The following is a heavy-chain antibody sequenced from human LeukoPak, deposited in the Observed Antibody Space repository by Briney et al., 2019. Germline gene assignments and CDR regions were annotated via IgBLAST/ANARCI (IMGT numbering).Heavy chain of an antibody. Sequence: SVKVFCKASGGTFSSYAISWVRQAPGQGLEWMGGIIPIFGTANYAQKFQGRVTITADESTSTAYMELSSLRSEDTAVYYCARLVPATATNDFDYWGQGTLVTVSS. D-gene: IGHD2-2*01. J-gene: IGHJ4*02. CDR1: GGTFSSYA. V-gene: IGHV1-69*01. CDR3: ARLVPATATNDFDY. CDR2: IIPIFGTA.